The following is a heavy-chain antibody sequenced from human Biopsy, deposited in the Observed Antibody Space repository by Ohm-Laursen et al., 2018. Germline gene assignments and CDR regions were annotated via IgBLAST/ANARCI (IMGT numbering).Heavy chain of an antibody. CDR1: GYTFTSYY. CDR3: ARGQMIFGGGDGLAV. J-gene: IGHJ6*02. D-gene: IGHD3/OR15-3a*01. V-gene: IGHV1-2*02. Sequence: GASVKVSCKASGYTFTSYYIHWMRQAPGQGLEWMGWINPNSDDTNYAQKFQGRVTMTTDTSINAAYMELSRLRSDDTAVYYCARGQMIFGGGDGLAVWGQGTTVVVSS. CDR2: INPNSDDT.